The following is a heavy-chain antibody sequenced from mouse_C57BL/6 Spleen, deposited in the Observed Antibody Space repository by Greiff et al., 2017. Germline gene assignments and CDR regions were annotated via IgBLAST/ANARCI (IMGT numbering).Heavy chain of an antibody. V-gene: IGHV2-5*01. CDR1: GFSFTSYG. J-gene: IGHJ4*01. CDR2: IWRGGST. Sequence: QVQLKESGPGLVQPSQSLSITCTVSGFSFTSYGVHWVRQSPGKGLEWLGVIWRGGSTDYNAAFMSRLNITKDNSKSQVFFKMNSLQADDTAIYYCAKGDYGNYRNYAMDDWGQGTSVTVSS. D-gene: IGHD2-1*01. CDR3: AKGDYGNYRNYAMDD.